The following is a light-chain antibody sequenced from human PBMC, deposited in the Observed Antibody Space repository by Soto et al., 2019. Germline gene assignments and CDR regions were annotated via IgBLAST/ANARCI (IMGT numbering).Light chain of an antibody. V-gene: IGLV2-14*01. CDR1: GNDVGGYNY. CDR3: ATWDDSLNGHVV. CDR2: EVS. J-gene: IGLJ2*01. Sequence: QSALTQPASVSGSPGQSITISCTGTGNDVGGYNYVSWYQQHPGKAPKLIIFEVSNRPSGVSSRFSGSKSGYTASLAISGLQSEDEADYYCATWDDSLNGHVVFGGGTKLTVL.